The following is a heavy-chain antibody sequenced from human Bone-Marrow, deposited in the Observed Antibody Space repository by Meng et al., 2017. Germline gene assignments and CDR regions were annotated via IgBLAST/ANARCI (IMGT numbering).Heavy chain of an antibody. D-gene: IGHD1-26*01. CDR2: TYYRYRWYT. V-gene: IGHV6-1*01. J-gene: IGHJ4*02. Sequence: QVPLKQSRPGLVKRSQTLSPPGTISGDSVSSTSAAWHWIRRPPSKGLEWLGRTYYRYRWYTDYAVSVKSPITIHPDTTENHLSLPLKSATPEDTAVYYCARETSGSPLDYWGRGTLVTVSS. CDR3: ARETSGSPLDY. CDR1: GDSVSSTSAA.